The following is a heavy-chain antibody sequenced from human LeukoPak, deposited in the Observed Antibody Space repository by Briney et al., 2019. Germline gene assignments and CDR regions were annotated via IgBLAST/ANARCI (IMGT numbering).Heavy chain of an antibody. CDR3: AKQPWYYYDSSDAFDI. CDR2: IWYDGSNK. J-gene: IGHJ3*02. Sequence: GGSLRLSCAASGFTFSSYGMHWVRQAPGKGLEWVAVIWYDGSNKYYADSVKGRFTISRDNSKNTLYLQMNSLRAEDTAVYYCAKQPWYYYDSSDAFDIWGQGTMVTVSS. V-gene: IGHV3-33*06. D-gene: IGHD3-22*01. CDR1: GFTFSSYG.